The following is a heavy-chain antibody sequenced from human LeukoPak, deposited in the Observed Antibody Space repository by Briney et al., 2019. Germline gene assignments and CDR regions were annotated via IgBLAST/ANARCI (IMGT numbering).Heavy chain of an antibody. CDR3: ALVDTAMVSLDY. Sequence: SGPTLVKPTQTLTLTCTFSGFSLSTSGVGVGWIRQPPGKALEWLALIYWNDDKRYSPSLKSRLTITKDTSKNQVVLTMTNMDPVDTATYYCALVDTAMVSLDYWGQGTLVTVSS. CDR2: IYWNDDK. CDR1: GFSLSTSGVG. J-gene: IGHJ4*02. D-gene: IGHD5-18*01. V-gene: IGHV2-5*01.